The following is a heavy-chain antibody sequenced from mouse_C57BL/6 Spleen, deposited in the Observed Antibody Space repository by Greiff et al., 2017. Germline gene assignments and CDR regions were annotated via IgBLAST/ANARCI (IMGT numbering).Heavy chain of an antibody. CDR1: GFTFSDYY. J-gene: IGHJ1*03. CDR3: ARLNYYGSYWYFDV. V-gene: IGHV5-16*01. D-gene: IGHD1-1*01. Sequence: DVMLVESEGGLVQPGSSMKLSCTASGFTFSDYYMAWVRQVPEKGLEWVANINYDGSSTYYLDSLKSRFIISRDNAKNILYLQMSSLKSEDTATYYCARLNYYGSYWYFDVWGTGTTVTVSS. CDR2: INYDGSST.